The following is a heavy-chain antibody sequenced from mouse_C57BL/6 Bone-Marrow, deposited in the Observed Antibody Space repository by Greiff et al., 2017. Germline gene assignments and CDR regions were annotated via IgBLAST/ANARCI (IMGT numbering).Heavy chain of an antibody. D-gene: IGHD1-1*01. V-gene: IGHV5-12*01. J-gene: IGHJ3*01. CDR2: ISNGGGST. Sequence: EVQVVESGGGLVQPGGSLKLSCAASGFTFSDYYMYWVRQTPEKRLEWVAYISNGGGSTYYPDTVKGRFTISRDNDKNTLYLQMSRLKSEDTAMYYCARHDYGSKEDWFAYWGQGTLVTVSA. CDR3: ARHDYGSKEDWFAY. CDR1: GFTFSDYY.